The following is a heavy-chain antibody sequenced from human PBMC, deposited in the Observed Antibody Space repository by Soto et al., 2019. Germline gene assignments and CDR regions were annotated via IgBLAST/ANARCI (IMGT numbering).Heavy chain of an antibody. CDR3: ARAIAGGYGYTALDY. Sequence: ASVKVSCKASGYTFTSYGISWVRQAPGQGLEWMGWINTYNGNTDYAQKVQGRVTMTTDTSTSTAYMELRSLRSDDTAVYYCARAIAGGYGYTALDYWGQRTPVTVSS. V-gene: IGHV1-18*01. CDR1: GYTFTSYG. D-gene: IGHD5-18*01. J-gene: IGHJ4*02. CDR2: INTYNGNT.